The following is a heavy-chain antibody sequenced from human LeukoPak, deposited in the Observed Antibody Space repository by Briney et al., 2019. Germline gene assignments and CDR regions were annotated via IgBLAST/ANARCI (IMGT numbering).Heavy chain of an antibody. V-gene: IGHV1-58*01. Sequence: SVKVSCKASGFTFTSSAVQWVRQARGQRLEWMGWIVVGSGNTNYAQKFQERVTITRDMSTSTAYMELSSLRSEDTAVYFCAADHDSPGFDYWGQGTLVTVSS. D-gene: IGHD3-9*01. J-gene: IGHJ4*02. CDR1: GFTFTSSA. CDR2: IVVGSGNT. CDR3: AADHDSPGFDY.